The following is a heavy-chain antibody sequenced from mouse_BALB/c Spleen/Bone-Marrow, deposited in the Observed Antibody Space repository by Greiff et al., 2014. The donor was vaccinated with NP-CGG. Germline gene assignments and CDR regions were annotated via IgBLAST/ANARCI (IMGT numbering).Heavy chain of an antibody. V-gene: IGHV2-6-5*01. CDR1: GFSLTDYG. Sequence: QVQLKDSGPGLVAPSQSLSITCTVSGFSLTDYGVSWIRQPPGKGLEWLGVIWGGGSTYYNSSLKSRLSISKDNSKSQVFLKMNNLQTDDTAMYFCARHTLRYYAMDYWGQGTSVTVSS. D-gene: IGHD1-1*01. CDR2: IWGGGST. J-gene: IGHJ4*01. CDR3: ARHTLRYYAMDY.